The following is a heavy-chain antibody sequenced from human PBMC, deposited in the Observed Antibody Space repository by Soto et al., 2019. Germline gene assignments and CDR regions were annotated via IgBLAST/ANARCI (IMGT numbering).Heavy chain of an antibody. CDR1: GYTFTSYG. Sequence: ASVKVSCKASGYTFTSYGISWVRQAPGQGLEWMGWISAYNGNTNYAQKLQGRVTMTTDTSTSTAYMELRSLRAEDTAVYYCARVLRWYDFWSGYYDYWGQGTLVTVSS. CDR3: ARVLRWYDFWSGYYDY. D-gene: IGHD3-3*01. CDR2: ISAYNGNT. V-gene: IGHV1-18*01. J-gene: IGHJ4*02.